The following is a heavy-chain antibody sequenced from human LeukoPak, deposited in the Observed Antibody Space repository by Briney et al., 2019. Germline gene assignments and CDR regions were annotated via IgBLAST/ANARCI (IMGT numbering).Heavy chain of an antibody. V-gene: IGHV3-21*01. CDR2: ISGSSAYI. J-gene: IGHJ4*02. CDR3: ARVRRSGTYYDFWSGYQN. D-gene: IGHD3-3*01. CDR1: GFTFSLFT. Sequence: GGSLRLSCAASGFTFSLFTMNWVRQAPGKGLEWVSSISGSSAYIYNADSLKGRFTISRDNAKNSLYLQMDSLRAEDTAVYYCARVRRSGTYYDFWSGYQNWGQGTLVTVSS.